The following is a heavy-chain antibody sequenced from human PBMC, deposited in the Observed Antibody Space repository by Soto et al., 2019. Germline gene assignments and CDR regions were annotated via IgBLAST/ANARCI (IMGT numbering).Heavy chain of an antibody. CDR3: AGDGVGYGVHYGMDV. V-gene: IGHV4-61*01. J-gene: IGHJ6*02. CDR2: IYYSGST. CDR1: GGSVSSGSYY. D-gene: IGHD3-3*01. Sequence: QVQLQESGPGLVKPSETLSLTCTVSGGSVSSGSYYWSWIRQPPGKGLEWIGYIYYSGSTNYNPSLTSRVTISVDTSKNQFSLKLSSVTAADTAVYYCAGDGVGYGVHYGMDVWGQGTTVTVSS.